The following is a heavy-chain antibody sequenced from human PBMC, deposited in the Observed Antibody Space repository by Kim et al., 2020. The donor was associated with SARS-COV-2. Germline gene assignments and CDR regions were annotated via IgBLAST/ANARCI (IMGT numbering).Heavy chain of an antibody. V-gene: IGHV3-30*18. CDR3: AKESISMYSSSWYLFGQFGGMDV. J-gene: IGHJ6*02. Sequence: GGSLRLSCAASGFTFSSYGMHWVRQAPGKGLEWVAVISYDGSNKYYADSVKGRFTISRDNSKNTLYLQMNSLRAEDTAVYYCAKESISMYSSSWYLFGQFGGMDVWGQGTTVTVSS. CDR1: GFTFSSYG. D-gene: IGHD6-13*01. CDR2: ISYDGSNK.